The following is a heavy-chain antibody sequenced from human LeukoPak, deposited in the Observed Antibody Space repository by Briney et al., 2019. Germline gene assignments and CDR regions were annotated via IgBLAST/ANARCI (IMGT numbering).Heavy chain of an antibody. V-gene: IGHV4-4*07. J-gene: IGHJ4*02. CDR1: GGSITGFF. CDR3: ARVATPDVSSSLDF. D-gene: IGHD6-6*01. CDR2: IFSSGGA. Sequence: KPSETLSLTCAVSGGSITGFFWTWIRQPAGEGLQYIGRIFSSGGANYNPSLQSRVAMSVDTSQNLFSLKLTSVTAADTAVYFCARVATPDVSSSLDFWGQGILVTVSS.